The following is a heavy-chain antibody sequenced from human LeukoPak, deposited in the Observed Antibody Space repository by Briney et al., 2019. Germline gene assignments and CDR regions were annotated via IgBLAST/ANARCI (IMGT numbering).Heavy chain of an antibody. CDR1: GFTFSTYG. CDR2: ISRSGDIT. Sequence: PGGSLRLSCAASGFTFSTYGMNWVRQAPGKGLEWVSTISRSGDITYYADSVKGRFTISRDNSKNTLYLQMNSLRAEDTAIYYCATGSTAVAGTKYWGQGILVSVCS. V-gene: IGHV3-23*01. CDR3: ATGSTAVAGTKY. J-gene: IGHJ4*02. D-gene: IGHD6-19*01.